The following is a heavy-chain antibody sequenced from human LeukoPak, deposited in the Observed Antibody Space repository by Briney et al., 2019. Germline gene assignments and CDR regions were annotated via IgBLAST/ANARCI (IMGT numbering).Heavy chain of an antibody. V-gene: IGHV3-30-3*01. D-gene: IGHD1-14*01. CDR3: ARDIKGAALYYYGMDV. Sequence: GRSLRLSCAASGFTFSIYAMHWVRQAPGKGLEWVAVISYDGSNKYYADSVKGRFTISRVNSKNTLYLQMNSLRAEDTAVYYCARDIKGAALYYYGMDVWGQGTTVTVSS. J-gene: IGHJ6*02. CDR1: GFTFSIYA. CDR2: ISYDGSNK.